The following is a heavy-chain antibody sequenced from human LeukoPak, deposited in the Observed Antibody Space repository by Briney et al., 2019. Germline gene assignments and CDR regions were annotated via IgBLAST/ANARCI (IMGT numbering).Heavy chain of an antibody. CDR3: ARDQYSSGWHFDY. D-gene: IGHD6-19*01. J-gene: IGHJ4*02. CDR2: IWYDGSNK. V-gene: IGHV3-33*01. Sequence: GGSLRLSCAASGFTFSSYGMHWVRQAPGKGLEWVAVIWYDGSNKYYADSVKGRFTISRDNSKNTLYLQMNSLRAEDTAVYYRARDQYSSGWHFDYWGQGTLVTVSS. CDR1: GFTFSSYG.